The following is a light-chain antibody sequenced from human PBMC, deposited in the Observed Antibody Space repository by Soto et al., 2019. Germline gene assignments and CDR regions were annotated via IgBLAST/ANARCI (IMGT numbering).Light chain of an antibody. CDR2: GAS. CDR1: QSVSSSY. CDR3: QQYGSSPPRIT. Sequence: ENVFTQSPGTLSLSPGERATLSCRASQSVSSSYLAWYQQKPGQAPRLLIYGASSRATGIPDRFSGSGSGTDFTLTISRLEPEDFAVYYCQQYGSSPPRITFGQGTRWR. V-gene: IGKV3-20*01. J-gene: IGKJ5*01.